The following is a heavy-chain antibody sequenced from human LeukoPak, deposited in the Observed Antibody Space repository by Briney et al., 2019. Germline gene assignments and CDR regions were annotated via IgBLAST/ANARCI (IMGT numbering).Heavy chain of an antibody. CDR3: ARFVGSGWYYIDY. CDR1: GFTFSSYS. Sequence: GGSLRLSCAASGFTFSSYSMNWVRQAPGKGLEWVSSISSSSSYIYYADSVKGRFTISRDNAKNSLYLQMNSLRAEDTAVYYCARFVGSGWYYIDYWGLGTLVTVSS. J-gene: IGHJ4*02. D-gene: IGHD6-19*01. V-gene: IGHV3-21*01. CDR2: ISSSSSYI.